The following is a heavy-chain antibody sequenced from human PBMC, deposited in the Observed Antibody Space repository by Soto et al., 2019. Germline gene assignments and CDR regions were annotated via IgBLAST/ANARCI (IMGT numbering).Heavy chain of an antibody. D-gene: IGHD2-2*01. CDR3: AKRYCSSTSCYDYFDY. CDR1: GFTFSSYA. J-gene: IGHJ4*02. Sequence: GGSLRLSCAASGFTFSSYAMSWVRQAPGKGLEWVSAISGSGGSTYYADSVKGRFTISRDNSKNTLYLQMNSLRAEDTAVYYCAKRYCSSTSCYDYFDYWGQGTLVPVSS. CDR2: ISGSGGST. V-gene: IGHV3-23*01.